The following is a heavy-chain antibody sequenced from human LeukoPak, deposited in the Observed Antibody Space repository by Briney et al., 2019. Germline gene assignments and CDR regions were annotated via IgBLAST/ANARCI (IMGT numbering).Heavy chain of an antibody. D-gene: IGHD3-3*01. V-gene: IGHV4-4*07. CDR1: GGSISSYY. Sequence: KPSETLSLTCTVSGGSISSYYWSWIRQPAGKGLEWIGRIYTSGSTNYNPSLKSRVTMSVDTSKNQFSLKLGSVTAADTAVYYCAREDPYDFWSGYCLFDPWGQGTLVTVSS. CDR2: IYTSGST. J-gene: IGHJ5*02. CDR3: AREDPYDFWSGYCLFDP.